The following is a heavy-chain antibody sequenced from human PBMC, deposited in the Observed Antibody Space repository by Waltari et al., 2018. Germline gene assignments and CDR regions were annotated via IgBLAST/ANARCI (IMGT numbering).Heavy chain of an antibody. V-gene: IGHV3-11*04. CDR1: GFSFSDYY. Sequence: QVQLVESGGGLVNPGGSLRLSCAASGFSFSDYYMTWIRQAPGKGLEWIAYISSRDNIIYHADSVKGRFTISRDNSKNTLYLQMNSLRAEDTAVYYCARSGSQGAFDIWGQGTMVTVSS. CDR2: ISSRDNII. J-gene: IGHJ3*02. CDR3: ARSGSQGAFDI.